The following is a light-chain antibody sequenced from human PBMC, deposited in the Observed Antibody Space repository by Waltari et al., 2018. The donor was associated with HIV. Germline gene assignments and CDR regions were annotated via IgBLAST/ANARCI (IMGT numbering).Light chain of an antibody. V-gene: IGLV2-14*01. J-gene: IGLJ2*01. CDR2: GVS. CDR1: SSDIGGYDY. Sequence: QSALTQPASVSGSPGQSLTISCTGTSSDIGGYDYVSWYQQHPGKAPKLRIYGVSSRPSGVSNRFAGSRSGNTDSLTISGLQADDEAHYYCSAYTTYSPLAVFGGGTKLTVL. CDR3: SAYTTYSPLAV.